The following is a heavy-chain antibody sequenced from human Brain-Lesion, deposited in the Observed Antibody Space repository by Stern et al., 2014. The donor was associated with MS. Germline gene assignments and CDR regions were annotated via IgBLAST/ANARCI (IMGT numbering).Heavy chain of an antibody. Sequence: QVQLGQSGAEVKKPGASVKVSCTASGYTFTGYYMYWVRQAPGQGLEWIGGINPNSGGTHYAQRFQGRVTMTRDTSITTAYMELSRLRSDDTAVYYCARGYYGSGRPQKGMDVWGQGTTVTVSS. D-gene: IGHD3-10*01. CDR1: GYTFTGYY. J-gene: IGHJ6*02. CDR2: INPNSGGT. V-gene: IGHV1-2*02. CDR3: ARGYYGSGRPQKGMDV.